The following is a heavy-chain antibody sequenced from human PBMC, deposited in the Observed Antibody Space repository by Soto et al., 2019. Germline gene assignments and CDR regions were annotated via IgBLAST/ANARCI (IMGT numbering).Heavy chain of an antibody. V-gene: IGHV4-34*01. CDR1: GGSFSGYY. Sequence: PSETLSLTCAVYGGSFSGYYWSWIRQPPGKGLEWIGEINHSGSTNYNPSLKSRVTISVDTSKNQFSLKLSSVTAADTAVYYCARAWETRSSWYAGDWFDPWGQGTLVTVSS. CDR3: ARAWETRSSWYAGDWFDP. D-gene: IGHD6-13*01. J-gene: IGHJ5*02. CDR2: INHSGST.